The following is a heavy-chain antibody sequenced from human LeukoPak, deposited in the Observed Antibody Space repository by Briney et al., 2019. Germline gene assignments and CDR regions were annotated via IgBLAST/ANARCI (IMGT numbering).Heavy chain of an antibody. CDR3: ASEFSATYRFDY. D-gene: IGHD1-26*01. J-gene: IGHJ4*02. Sequence: SVKVSCKASGFTFTSSAVQWVRQARGQRLEWIGWIVVGSGNTNYAQKFQERVTITRDMSTSTAYMELSSLRSEDTAVYYCASEFSATYRFDYWGQGTLVTVSS. V-gene: IGHV1-58*01. CDR1: GFTFTSSA. CDR2: IVVGSGNT.